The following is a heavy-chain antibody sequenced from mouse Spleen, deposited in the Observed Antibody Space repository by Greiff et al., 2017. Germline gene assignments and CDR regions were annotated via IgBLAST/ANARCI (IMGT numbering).Heavy chain of an antibody. J-gene: IGHJ2*01. CDR2: IYPGDGVT. CDR3: ARELIYYYGSSYGYFGY. V-gene: IGHV1-82*01. CDR1: GYAFSSSW. Sequence: VQLQQSGPELVKPGASVKISCKASGYAFSSSWMNWVKQRPGKGLEWIGRIYPGDGVTNYNGKFKGKATLTADKSSSTAYMQLSSLTSEDSAVYFCARELIYYYGSSYGYFGYWGQGTTRTVSS. D-gene: IGHD1-1*01.